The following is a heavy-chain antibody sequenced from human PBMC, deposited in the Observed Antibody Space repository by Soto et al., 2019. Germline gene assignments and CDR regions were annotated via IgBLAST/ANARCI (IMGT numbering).Heavy chain of an antibody. Sequence: PSETLSLTCTVSGGSISSGGYYWSWIRQHPGKGLEWIGYIYYSGSTYYNPSLKSRVTISVDTSKNQFSLKLSSVTAADTAVYYCARDHGYCSSTSCYSGAFDIWGQGTMVTVSS. CDR2: IYYSGST. V-gene: IGHV4-31*03. D-gene: IGHD2-2*03. CDR3: ARDHGYCSSTSCYSGAFDI. CDR1: GGSISSGGYY. J-gene: IGHJ3*02.